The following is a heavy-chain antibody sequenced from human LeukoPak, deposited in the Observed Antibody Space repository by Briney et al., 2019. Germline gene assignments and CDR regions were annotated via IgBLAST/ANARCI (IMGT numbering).Heavy chain of an antibody. D-gene: IGHD2-2*01. J-gene: IGHJ5*01. CDR3: AKEPREYCSSTSCPNWFGS. CDR2: TRDDGSKN. V-gene: IGHV3-30*02. CDR1: GFNFRNYG. Sequence: GGSLRLSCAASGFNFRNYGMHWVRQAPGKGLEWVAYTRDDGSKNWYGDSVKGRFTISRDDSKSTLYLQMNSLRGEDTAVYYCAKEPREYCSSTSCPNWFGSWGQGTLVTVSS.